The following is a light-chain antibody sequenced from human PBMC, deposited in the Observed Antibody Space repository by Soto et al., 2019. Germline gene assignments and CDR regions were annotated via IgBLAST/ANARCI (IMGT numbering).Light chain of an antibody. V-gene: IGLV2-14*01. Sequence: QSAPTQPASVSGSPGQSITISCTGTRSDVGGFDYVSWYQQHPGEAPKLIIYEVTHRPSGVSNRFSGSKSGNTASLTISGLQAEDEAAYYCRSYTNIATWVFGGGTKLTVL. CDR2: EVT. CDR3: RSYTNIATWV. CDR1: RSDVGGFDY. J-gene: IGLJ3*02.